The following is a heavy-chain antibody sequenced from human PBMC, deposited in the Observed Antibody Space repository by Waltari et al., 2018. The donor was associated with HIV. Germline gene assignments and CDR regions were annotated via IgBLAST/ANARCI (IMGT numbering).Heavy chain of an antibody. Sequence: QAQLAQSGAEVKKPGASVKVPCKASGYNFPIYGISWVRQAPGQGLEWLGWISAYNGNTNYAQKLQGRVTMTTDTSTSTAYMELRSLRSDDTAVYYCARVGCSSASCYSGWFDPWGQGTLVTVSS. CDR3: ARVGCSSASCYSGWFDP. V-gene: IGHV1-18*01. J-gene: IGHJ5*02. D-gene: IGHD2-2*01. CDR2: ISAYNGNT. CDR1: GYNFPIYG.